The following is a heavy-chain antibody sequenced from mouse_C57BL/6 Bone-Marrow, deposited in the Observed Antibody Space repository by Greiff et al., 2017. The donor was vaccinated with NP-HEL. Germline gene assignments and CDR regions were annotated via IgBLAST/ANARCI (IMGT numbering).Heavy chain of an antibody. CDR1: GFTFSSYA. D-gene: IGHD3-2*02. CDR3: ARRGSGTYFDY. J-gene: IGHJ2*01. Sequence: DVKLVESGGGLVKPGGSLKLSCAASGFTFSSYAMSWVRQTPEKRLEWVATISAGGSYTYYPDNVKGRFTISRDNAKNNLYLQMSHLKSEDTARYYCARRGSGTYFDYWGQGTTLTVSA. CDR2: ISAGGSYT. V-gene: IGHV5-4*03.